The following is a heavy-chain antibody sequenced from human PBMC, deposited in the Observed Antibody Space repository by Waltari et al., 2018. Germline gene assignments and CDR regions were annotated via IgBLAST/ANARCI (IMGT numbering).Heavy chain of an antibody. CDR3: ARSLRLWFGDPKGYYFDY. CDR1: GYTFTSYA. CDR2: INAGNGNT. D-gene: IGHD3-10*01. Sequence: QVQLVQSGAEVKKPGASVKVSCKASGYTFTSYAMHWVRQAPGQRLEWMGWINAGNGNTKYSQEFQGRVTITRDTSASTAYMELSSLRSEDMAVYYCARSLRLWFGDPKGYYFDYWGQGTLVTVSS. V-gene: IGHV1-3*03. J-gene: IGHJ4*02.